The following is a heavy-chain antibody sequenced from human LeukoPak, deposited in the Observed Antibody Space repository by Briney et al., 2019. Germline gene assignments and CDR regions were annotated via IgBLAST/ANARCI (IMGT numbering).Heavy chain of an antibody. Sequence: PGGSLRLSCVASGFTFKNYGMHWVRQAPGKGLEWVAVISYDGSDKFYADSVKGRFTISRDSSKNTLYLQMNSLRPEDTAVYYCARARPSMWIDYWGQGTLVTVSS. V-gene: IGHV3-30*19. CDR2: ISYDGSDK. CDR3: ARARPSMWIDY. D-gene: IGHD5-12*01. CDR1: GFTFKNYG. J-gene: IGHJ4*02.